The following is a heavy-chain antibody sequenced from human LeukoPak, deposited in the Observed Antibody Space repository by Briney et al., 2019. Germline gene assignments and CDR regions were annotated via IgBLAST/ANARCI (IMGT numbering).Heavy chain of an antibody. Sequence: SETLSLTCTVSGGCVSSSSYCWVWIRHPPGKGLEWIGSFSSSGSTYYNASLKSRVTISVDSYRRKVSLELSSVTAADTAMYYCARELIAAPVLGAFDVWGQGAMVTVSS. CDR2: FSSSGST. CDR3: ARELIAAPVLGAFDV. V-gene: IGHV4-39*07. CDR1: GGCVSSSSYC. D-gene: IGHD6-6*01. J-gene: IGHJ3*01.